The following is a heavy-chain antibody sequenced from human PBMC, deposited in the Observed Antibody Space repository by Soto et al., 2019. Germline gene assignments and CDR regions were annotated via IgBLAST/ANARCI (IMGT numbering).Heavy chain of an antibody. D-gene: IGHD3-22*01. J-gene: IGHJ4*02. CDR3: AKSLYYYDSSPLDH. V-gene: IGHV3-43D*04. CDR2: TNSDGTDS. CDR1: GFDFEDYA. Sequence: GGSLRLSCAAAGFDFEDYAMHWVRQVPGKGLEWVSLTNSDGTDSYYMDSVKGRFTISRDNAKSTLYLQMDRLRPEDTALYFCAKSLYYYDSSPLDHWGQGTLVTVSS.